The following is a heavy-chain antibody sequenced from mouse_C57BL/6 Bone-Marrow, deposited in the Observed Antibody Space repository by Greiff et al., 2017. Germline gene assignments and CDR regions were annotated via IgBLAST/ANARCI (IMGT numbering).Heavy chain of an antibody. CDR3: ALYGYYSYYAMDY. CDR1: GYTFTSYW. CDR2: IYPGSGST. Sequence: VQLQQPGAELVKPGASVKMSCKASGYTFTSYWITWVKQRPGQGLEWIGDIYPGSGSTNYNEQFKSKATLTVDTSSSTAYMQLSSLPSEDSAVDYCALYGYYSYYAMDYWGQGTSVTVSS. J-gene: IGHJ4*01. V-gene: IGHV1-55*01. D-gene: IGHD2-3*01.